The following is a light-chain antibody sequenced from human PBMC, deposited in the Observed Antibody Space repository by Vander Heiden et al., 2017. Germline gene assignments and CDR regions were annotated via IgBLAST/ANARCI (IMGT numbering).Light chain of an antibody. CDR1: QSVLYSSNNKNY. CDR3: QQYYSTPLALT. J-gene: IGKJ4*01. Sequence: DIVMTQSPDSLAVSLGERATINCQSSQSVLYSSNNKNYLAWYQQKPGQPPKLLIYWASTRESGVPDRFSGSGSGTDFTLTSSSLQAEDVAVYYCQQYYSTPLALTCGGGTKVEIK. CDR2: WAS. V-gene: IGKV4-1*01.